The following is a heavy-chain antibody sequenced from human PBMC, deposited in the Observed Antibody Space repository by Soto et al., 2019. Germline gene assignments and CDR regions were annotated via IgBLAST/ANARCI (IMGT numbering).Heavy chain of an antibody. Sequence: ASVKVSCKASGYTFTSYGISWVRQAPGQGLEWMGWISAYNGNTNYAQKLQGRVTMTTDTSTSTAYMELRSLRSDDTAVYYCVIVFEIPTASIDNCFDPWGQGTLVTVSS. CDR3: VIVFEIPTASIDNCFDP. CDR2: ISAYNGNT. J-gene: IGHJ5*02. V-gene: IGHV1-18*01. CDR1: GYTFTSYG. D-gene: IGHD1-1*01.